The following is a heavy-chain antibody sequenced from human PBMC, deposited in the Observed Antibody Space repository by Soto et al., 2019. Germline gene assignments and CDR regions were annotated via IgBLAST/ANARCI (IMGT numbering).Heavy chain of an antibody. J-gene: IGHJ5*02. V-gene: IGHV1-18*01. CDR2: ISLYSDGT. Sequence: NWVRQAPGQPLEWLGWISLYSDGTNYAQKFQGRVSMTTDTSTTTAYMELRSLRSDDTAVYYCARVVPGAEAWFGPWGQGTLVTVSS. CDR3: ARVVPGAEAWFGP. D-gene: IGHD2-2*01.